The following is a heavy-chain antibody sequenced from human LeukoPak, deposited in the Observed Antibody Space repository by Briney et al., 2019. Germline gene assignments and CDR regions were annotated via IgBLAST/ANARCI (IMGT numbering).Heavy chain of an antibody. CDR3: AGDAYGKHYFDY. D-gene: IGHD2-21*01. CDR2: IYTGGTT. CDR1: GFIVSSIY. V-gene: IGHV3-53*01. Sequence: GRSLRLSCAASGFIVSSIYMSWVRQAPGKGLEWVSVIYTGGTTYYADSVKGRFTISRDNSKNTLYLQMNSLRAEDTAVYYCAGDAYGKHYFDYWGQGTLVTVSS. J-gene: IGHJ4*02.